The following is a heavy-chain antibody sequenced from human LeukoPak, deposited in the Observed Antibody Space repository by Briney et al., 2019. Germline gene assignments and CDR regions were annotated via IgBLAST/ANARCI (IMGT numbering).Heavy chain of an antibody. D-gene: IGHD6-19*01. V-gene: IGHV1-2*02. Sequence: ASVKASCKASGYTFTGYYMHWVRQAPGQGLEWMGWINPNSGGTNYAQKFQGRVTMTRDTSISTAYMELSRLRSDDTAVYYCARVAGTGEAIEYWGQGTLVTVSS. CDR2: INPNSGGT. J-gene: IGHJ4*02. CDR1: GYTFTGYY. CDR3: ARVAGTGEAIEY.